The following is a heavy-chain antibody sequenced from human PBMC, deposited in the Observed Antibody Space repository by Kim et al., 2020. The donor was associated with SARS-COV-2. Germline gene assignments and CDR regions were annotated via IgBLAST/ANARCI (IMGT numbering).Heavy chain of an antibody. CDR1: GYTLTELS. J-gene: IGHJ4*02. V-gene: IGHV1-24*01. D-gene: IGHD3-10*01. CDR3: ATSPVGFGELLPIDY. Sequence: ASVKVSCKVSGYTLTELSMHWVRQAPGKGLEWMGGFDPEDGETIYAQKFQGRVTMTEDTSTDTAYMELSSLRSEDTAVYYCATSPVGFGELLPIDYWGQGTLVTVSS. CDR2: FDPEDGET.